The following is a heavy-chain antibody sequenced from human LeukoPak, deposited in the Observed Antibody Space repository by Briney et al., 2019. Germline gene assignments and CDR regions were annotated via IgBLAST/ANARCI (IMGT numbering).Heavy chain of an antibody. V-gene: IGHV4-34*01. Sequence: SETLSLTCAVYGGSFSGYYWSWIRQPPGKGLEWIGEINHSGSTDYNPSLKSRVTISVDTSKNQFSLKLSSVTAADTAVYYCARPDSSSWTNPFDYWGQGTLVTVSS. CDR3: ARPDSSSWTNPFDY. D-gene: IGHD6-13*01. CDR2: INHSGST. J-gene: IGHJ4*02. CDR1: GGSFSGYY.